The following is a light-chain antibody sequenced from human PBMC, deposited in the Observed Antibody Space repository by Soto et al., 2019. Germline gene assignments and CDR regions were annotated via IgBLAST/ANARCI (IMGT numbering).Light chain of an antibody. CDR2: AAS. CDR1: QSISNS. J-gene: IGKJ1*01. Sequence: DIQVTQSPSSLSASVGDRVTITCRASQSISNSLNWYRQNPGKAPELLIYAASTLQDGVPSRFSGSGSGTDFTLTISSLQPEDFATYYCQEYYSTPTWTFGQGTKV. V-gene: IGKV1-39*01. CDR3: QEYYSTPTWT.